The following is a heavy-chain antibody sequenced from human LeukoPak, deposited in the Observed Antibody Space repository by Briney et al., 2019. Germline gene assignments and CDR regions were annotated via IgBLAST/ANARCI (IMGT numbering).Heavy chain of an antibody. CDR1: GGSFSGYY. V-gene: IGHV4-34*01. D-gene: IGHD3-22*01. Sequence: SETLSLTCAVYGGSFSGYYWSWIRQPPGKGLEWIGEINHSGSTNYNPSLKSRVTISVDTSKNQFSLKLTSVTAADTAVYYCARGYSSGYYDYWGQGTLVTVSS. CDR3: ARGYSSGYYDY. CDR2: INHSGST. J-gene: IGHJ4*02.